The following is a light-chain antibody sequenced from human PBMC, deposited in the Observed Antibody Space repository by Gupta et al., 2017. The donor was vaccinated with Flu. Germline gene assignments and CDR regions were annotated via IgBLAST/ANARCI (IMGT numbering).Light chain of an antibody. Sequence: QSVLTQPPSVSGAPGQRVTISCTGTNSNIGGGHDVHWYQQSPGTAPKLLIYDNTYRPSGVPDRFAGSTSGASVSLDITGLQAEDEADDYCQSYDNSLSGDGFGTGTQVTVL. J-gene: IGLJ1*01. CDR3: QSYDNSLSGDG. CDR2: DNT. CDR1: NSNIGGGHD. V-gene: IGLV1-40*01.